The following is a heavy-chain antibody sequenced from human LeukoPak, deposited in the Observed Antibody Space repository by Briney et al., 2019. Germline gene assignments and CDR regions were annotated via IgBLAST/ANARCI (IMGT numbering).Heavy chain of an antibody. Sequence: PSQTLSLTCTVSGGSISSGSYYWSWIRQPAGKGLEWIGRIYTSGSTNYNPSLKSRVTISLDTSKNQFSLKLSSVTAADTAVYYCAREDYYYDSSGYTQFDYWGQGTLVTVSS. CDR2: IYTSGST. CDR1: GGSISSGSYY. D-gene: IGHD3-22*01. CDR3: AREDYYYDSSGYTQFDY. V-gene: IGHV4-61*02. J-gene: IGHJ4*02.